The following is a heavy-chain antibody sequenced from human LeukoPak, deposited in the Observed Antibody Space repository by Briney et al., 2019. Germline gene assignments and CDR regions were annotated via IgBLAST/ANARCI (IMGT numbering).Heavy chain of an antibody. CDR1: GGSISSSSYY. Sequence: SETLSLTCTVSGGSISSSSYYWGWIRQPPGTGLEWIGSIYYSGSTYYNPSLKSRVTISVDTSKNQFSLKLSSVTAADTAVYYCASRWELRLFDYWGQGTLVTVSS. J-gene: IGHJ4*02. CDR2: IYYSGST. CDR3: ASRWELRLFDY. V-gene: IGHV4-39*01. D-gene: IGHD1-26*01.